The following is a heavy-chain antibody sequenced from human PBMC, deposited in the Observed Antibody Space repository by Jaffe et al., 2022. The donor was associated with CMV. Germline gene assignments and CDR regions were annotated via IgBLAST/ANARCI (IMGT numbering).Heavy chain of an antibody. CDR3: AKDMVGSGSYLGGPNLYYYYYGMDV. CDR1: GFTFDDYT. V-gene: IGHV3-43*01. J-gene: IGHJ6*02. D-gene: IGHD1-26*01. Sequence: EVQLVESGGVVVQPGGSLRLSCAASGFTFDDYTMHWVRQAPGKGLEWVSLISWDGGSTYYADSVKGRFTISRDNSKNSLYLQMNSLRTEDTALYYCAKDMVGSGSYLGGPNLYYYYYGMDVWGQGTTVTVSS. CDR2: ISWDGGST.